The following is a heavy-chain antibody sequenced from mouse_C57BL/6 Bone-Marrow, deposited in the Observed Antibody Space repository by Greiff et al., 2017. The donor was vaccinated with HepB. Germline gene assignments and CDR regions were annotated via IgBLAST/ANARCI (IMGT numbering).Heavy chain of an antibody. J-gene: IGHJ2*01. CDR1: GYAFSSYW. D-gene: IGHD2-1*01. CDR3: ARYGNYVFYFDY. CDR2: IYPGDGDT. V-gene: IGHV1-80*01. Sequence: QVQLQQSGAELVKPGASVKISCKASGYAFSSYWMNWVKQRPGKGLEWIGQIYPGDGDTNYNGKFKGKATLTADKSSSTAYMQLSSLTSEDYAVYFYARYGNYVFYFDYWGQGTTLTVSS.